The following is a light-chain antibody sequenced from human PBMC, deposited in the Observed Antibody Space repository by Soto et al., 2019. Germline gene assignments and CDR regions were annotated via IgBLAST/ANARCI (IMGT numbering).Light chain of an antibody. CDR3: SSYAGSNSLV. CDR2: EVS. J-gene: IGLJ1*01. CDR1: SSDIGAYNF. Sequence: QSVLTQPPSASGSPGQAATISCTGTSSDIGAYNFVSWYQQHPGKAPKLMIYEVSKRPSGVPDRFSGSKSGDTASLTVSGLQAEDEADYFCSSYAGSNSLVFGSGTKVTVL. V-gene: IGLV2-8*01.